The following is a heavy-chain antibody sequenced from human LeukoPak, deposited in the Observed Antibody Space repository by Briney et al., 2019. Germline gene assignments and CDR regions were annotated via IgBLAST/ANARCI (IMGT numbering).Heavy chain of an antibody. V-gene: IGHV4-39*07. Sequence: SETLSLTCTVSGGSISSSSYYWSWIRQPPGKGLEWIGEINHSGSANYNPSLKSRVTISVDTSKNQFSLKLSSVTAADTAVYYCARRYGSGVIRINWFDPWGQGTLVTVSS. CDR1: GGSISSSSYY. D-gene: IGHD3-10*01. J-gene: IGHJ5*02. CDR3: ARRYGSGVIRINWFDP. CDR2: INHSGSA.